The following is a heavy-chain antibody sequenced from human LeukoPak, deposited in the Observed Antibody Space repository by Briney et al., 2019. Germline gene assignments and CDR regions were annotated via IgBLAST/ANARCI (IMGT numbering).Heavy chain of an antibody. D-gene: IGHD5-18*01. CDR2: ITASGSST. V-gene: IGHV3-23*01. Sequence: PGGSLRLSCAASGFTFSNYAMSWVRQAPGEGLEWVSAITASGSSTYYADSVKGRFTISRDNNKNSLYLQMNSLRTEDTAFYYCAKDIGGYSYAADYWGQGTLVTVSS. CDR1: GFTFSNYA. CDR3: AKDIGGYSYAADY. J-gene: IGHJ4*02.